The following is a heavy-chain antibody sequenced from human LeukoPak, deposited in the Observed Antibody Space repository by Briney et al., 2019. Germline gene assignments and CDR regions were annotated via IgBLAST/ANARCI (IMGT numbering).Heavy chain of an antibody. D-gene: IGHD3-22*01. V-gene: IGHV3-23*01. Sequence: GALRLSCAASGFTFSSYAMSWVRQAPGKGLEWVSAISGSGGSTYYADSVKGRFTISRDNSKNTLYLQMNSLRAEDTAVYYCAKDLFTNYYDSSGYVIDDYWGQGTLVTVSS. J-gene: IGHJ4*02. CDR3: AKDLFTNYYDSSGYVIDDY. CDR2: ISGSGGST. CDR1: GFTFSSYA.